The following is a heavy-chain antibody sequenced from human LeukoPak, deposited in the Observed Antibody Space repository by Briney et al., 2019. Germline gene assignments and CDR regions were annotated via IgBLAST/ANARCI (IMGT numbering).Heavy chain of an antibody. J-gene: IGHJ5*02. CDR1: GASFTSFF. Sequence: SETLSLTCTLSGASFTSFFWRWIRQPAGKGLEWVGHIYSSVSTNFNPSLKRRLTMSLDTSMNQLSLTLSSLTAADTAVYYCARFSDLEGIPSAFNGFDPWGQGTLVTVSS. CDR3: ARFSDLEGIPSAFNGFDP. V-gene: IGHV4-4*07. D-gene: IGHD2-2*01. CDR2: IYSSVST.